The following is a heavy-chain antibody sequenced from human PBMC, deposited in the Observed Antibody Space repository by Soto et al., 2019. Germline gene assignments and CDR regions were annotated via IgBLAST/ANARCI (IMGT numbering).Heavy chain of an antibody. CDR2: LIPLFGTT. CDR1: GGTFSGHA. V-gene: IGHV1-69*06. D-gene: IGHD7-27*01. J-gene: IGHJ4*02. CDR3: ARGPNWGYGFGS. Sequence: QVQLVQSGAEVKKPGSSVKVSCEASGGTFSGHAISWVRQAPGQGPEWMGGLIPLFGTTQHAENFQDRLAITADKSTSTANMALTSLRFEDTVIYYCARGPNWGYGFGSWGQGTLVTVSS.